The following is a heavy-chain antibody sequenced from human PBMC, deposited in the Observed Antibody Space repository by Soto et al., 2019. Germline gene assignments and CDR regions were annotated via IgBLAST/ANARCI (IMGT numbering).Heavy chain of an antibody. CDR2: IYYGGST. J-gene: IGHJ6*02. CDR1: GDSVSSSNNY. Sequence: SETLSLTCTVSGDSVSSSNNYWGWIRQPPGKGLEWIGSIYYGGSTFYNPSLKSRITISVDKSKNQFSLRLSSVTAADTAVYYCSRTDYYYYGMDVWGQGNTV. V-gene: IGHV4-39*01. CDR3: SRTDYYYYGMDV.